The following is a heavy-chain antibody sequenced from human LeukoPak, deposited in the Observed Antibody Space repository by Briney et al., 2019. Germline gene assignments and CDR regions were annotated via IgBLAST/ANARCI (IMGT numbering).Heavy chain of an antibody. CDR1: GYTFTKYA. CDR3: ARGGRQWLPVEDY. Sequence: ASVKVSCKASGYTFTKYAVNWVRQAPGQGLEWMGWINTNTGNPTYAQGFTGRFVFSLDTSVSTAYLQISSLKAEDTAVYYCARGGRQWLPVEDYWGQGTLVTVSS. J-gene: IGHJ4*02. V-gene: IGHV7-4-1*02. CDR2: INTNTGNP. D-gene: IGHD6-19*01.